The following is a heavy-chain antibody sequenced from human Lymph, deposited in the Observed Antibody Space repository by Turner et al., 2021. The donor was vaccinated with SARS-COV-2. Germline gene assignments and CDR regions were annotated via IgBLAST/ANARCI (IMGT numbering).Heavy chain of an antibody. CDR2: ISYDGSNK. Sequence: QVKLVESGGGVAKPGGSRRPSCAASGFTFNNYPMHWVRQAPGKGLEWVAVISYDGSNKYYADSVKGRFTISRDNSKNTLYLQMNSLRAEDTAVYYCARDSSGSGTLDYWGQGTLVTVSS. D-gene: IGHD3-10*01. J-gene: IGHJ4*02. CDR3: ARDSSGSGTLDY. V-gene: IGHV3-30-3*01. CDR1: GFTFNNYP.